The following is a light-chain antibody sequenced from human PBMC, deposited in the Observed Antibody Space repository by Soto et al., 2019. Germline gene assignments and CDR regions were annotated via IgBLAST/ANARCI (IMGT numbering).Light chain of an antibody. Sequence: QSALTQPRSASGSPGQSVTISCTGTSSDVGGYNRLSWYQQPPGTAPKLIMYEVNTRPSGVPDRFSGSKSGSTASLTISGLQAEDEADYYCSFYISGSTYVFGTGTKLTVL. J-gene: IGLJ1*01. CDR3: SFYISGSTYV. CDR2: EVN. CDR1: SSDVGGYNR. V-gene: IGLV2-18*01.